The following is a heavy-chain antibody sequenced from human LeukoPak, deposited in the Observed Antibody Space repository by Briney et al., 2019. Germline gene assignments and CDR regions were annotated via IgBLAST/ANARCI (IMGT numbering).Heavy chain of an antibody. CDR2: MYTEDVT. D-gene: IGHD6-19*01. CDR1: TLTVSGNY. CDR3: AGGRGGWYAFES. V-gene: IGHV3-53*01. J-gene: IGHJ4*02. Sequence: GGSLRLSCAASTLTVSGNYMTWVRQTPGMGLECVSVMYTEDVTYYADSVKGRFTISRDNSKNTLYLQMNSLRTEDTAVYYCAGGRGGWYAFESWGQGTLVTVSS.